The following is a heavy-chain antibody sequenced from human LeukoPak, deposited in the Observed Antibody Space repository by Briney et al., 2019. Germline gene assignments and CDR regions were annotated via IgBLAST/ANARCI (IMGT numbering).Heavy chain of an antibody. V-gene: IGHV4-39*01. CDR1: GGSISSSGYY. CDR2: IYYSGST. D-gene: IGHD1-26*01. J-gene: IGHJ5*02. Sequence: PSETLSLTCTVSGGSISSSGYYWGWIRQPPGKWLEWIASIYYSGSTYYNPSLKSRVTISVDTSKNQLSLKLSSLTAADTAVYYCARHEYSGSYYGLSWFDPWGQGTLVTVSS. CDR3: ARHEYSGSYYGLSWFDP.